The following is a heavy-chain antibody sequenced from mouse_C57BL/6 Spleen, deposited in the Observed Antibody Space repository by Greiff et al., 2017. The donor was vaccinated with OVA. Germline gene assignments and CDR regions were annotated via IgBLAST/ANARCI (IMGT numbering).Heavy chain of an antibody. J-gene: IGHJ1*03. CDR3: ATLYYSNWWYFDV. V-gene: IGHV1-75*01. CDR2: IFPGSGST. CDR1: GYTFTDYY. D-gene: IGHD2-5*01. Sequence: QVQLQQSGPELVKPGASVKISCKAPGYTFTDYYINWVKQRPGQGLEWIGWIFPGSGSTYYNEKFKGKATLTVDKSSSTAYMLLSSLTSEDSAVYFCATLYYSNWWYFDVWGTGTTVTVSS.